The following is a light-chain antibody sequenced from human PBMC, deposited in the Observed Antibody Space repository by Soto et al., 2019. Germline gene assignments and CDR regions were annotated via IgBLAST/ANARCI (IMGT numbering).Light chain of an antibody. V-gene: IGLV1-40*01. CDR2: GNS. CDR1: SSNIGAGYD. J-gene: IGLJ1*01. Sequence: VVTPPPSVSGAPGQRVTLSCTGSSSNIGAGYDVHWYQQLPGTAPKLLIYGNSNRPSGVPDRFSGSKSGTSASLAITGLQAEDEADYYCQSYDSSLSAFYVFGTGTKVTVL. CDR3: QSYDSSLSAFYV.